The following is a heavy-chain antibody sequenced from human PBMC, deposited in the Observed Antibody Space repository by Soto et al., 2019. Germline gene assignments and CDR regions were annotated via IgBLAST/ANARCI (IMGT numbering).Heavy chain of an antibody. CDR2: ISSSSTSI. D-gene: IGHD4-17*01. V-gene: IGHV3-21*01. J-gene: IGHJ4*02. CDR1: GFSFSTYG. Sequence: EVQLLESGGGLVKPGVSLRLSCAASGFSFSTYGMNWVRQAPGRGLEWVSSISSSSTSIYYAESVKGRFTITRDNANNSLFLQMNSLRAEDTAVYYCGGDGAYDYGDYGVAYWGQGTLVTVSS. CDR3: GGDGAYDYGDYGVAY.